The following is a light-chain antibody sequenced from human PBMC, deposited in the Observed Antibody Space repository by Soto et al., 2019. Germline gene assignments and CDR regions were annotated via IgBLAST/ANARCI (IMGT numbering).Light chain of an antibody. CDR2: QTS. V-gene: IGKV3-11*01. CDR3: QQYSNWPPLT. J-gene: IGKJ4*01. Sequence: EIVLTQSPATLSSFPGDRVTLSCRASQYINTRLAWYQHRPGQAPRLLIYQTSIRAAGIPARFSASGTGTDFTLTISDVQPEDFAVYYCQQYSNWPPLTFGGGTKVEI. CDR1: QYINTR.